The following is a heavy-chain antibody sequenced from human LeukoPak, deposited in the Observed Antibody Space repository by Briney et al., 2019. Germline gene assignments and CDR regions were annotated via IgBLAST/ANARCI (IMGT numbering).Heavy chain of an antibody. CDR1: GYRFTSYW. V-gene: IGHV5-51*01. CDR3: ARRRGRYSGDAFDI. J-gene: IGHJ3*02. Sequence: GESLKISCKGSGYRFTSYWIGWVRQMPGKGLEWMGFIYPGDSDTRYSPSFQGQVTISADKSMSTAYLQWSSLKASDTAMYYCARRRGRYSGDAFDIWGQGTMVSVSS. CDR2: IYPGDSDT. D-gene: IGHD1-26*01.